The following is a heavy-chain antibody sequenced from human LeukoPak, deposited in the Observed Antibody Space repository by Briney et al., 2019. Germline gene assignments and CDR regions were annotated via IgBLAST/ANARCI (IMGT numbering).Heavy chain of an antibody. CDR3: VRRRDTRYFDA. J-gene: IGHJ5*02. CDR2: INPSGGST. Sequence: ASVKVSCKASGYTFTSYYMHWVRQAPGQGLEWMGIINPSGGSTSYAQKFQGRVTMTRDTSTTTAYMELRGLTSEDTAVYFCVRRRDTRYFDAWGQGTLVTVSS. D-gene: IGHD5-18*01. V-gene: IGHV1-46*01. CDR1: GYTFTSYY.